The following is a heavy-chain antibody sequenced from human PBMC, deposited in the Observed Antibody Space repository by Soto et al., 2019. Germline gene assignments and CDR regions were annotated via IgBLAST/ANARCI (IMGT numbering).Heavy chain of an antibody. V-gene: IGHV1-3*01. D-gene: IGHD2-2*01. CDR2: IYAGNGDS. CDR1: GYTFVNYA. J-gene: IGHJ4*02. Sequence: ASVKVSCKATGYTFVNYAIHWVRQAPGQSLEWMGWIYAGNGDSQNSPKFQDRVTISMDTSASTAYIELHSLRYEDTAIYYCASGVLISGGLPASFDYWGLGSLVTVSS. CDR3: ASGVLISGGLPASFDY.